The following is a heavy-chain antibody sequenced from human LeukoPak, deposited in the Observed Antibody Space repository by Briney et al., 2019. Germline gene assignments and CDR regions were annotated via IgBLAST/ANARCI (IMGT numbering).Heavy chain of an antibody. V-gene: IGHV4-61*02. CDR2: IFASGST. Sequence: SETLSLTCTVSGASISSGSYYWNWIRQPAGKGLEWIGRIFASGSTNYNPSLTSRVTISVDTSKNQFSLKLSSVTAADTAVYYCARGDVLRNFDWFGSLDPWGQGTLVTVSS. J-gene: IGHJ5*02. CDR1: GASISSGSYY. D-gene: IGHD3-9*01. CDR3: ARGDVLRNFDWFGSLDP.